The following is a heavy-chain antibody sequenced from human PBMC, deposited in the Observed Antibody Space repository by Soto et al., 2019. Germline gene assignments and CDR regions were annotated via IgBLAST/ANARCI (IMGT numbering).Heavy chain of an antibody. Sequence: QVQLQESGPGLVKPSETLSLTCTVSGGSISGGVHSWSWIRQPPGKGLEWIGQIFDSGSTYYNPSLKSRLTIPVDTSKNQFSLRLSSVTAADTAVYYCAREIMPLTNDWYFDLWGRGTLVTVSS. CDR2: IFDSGST. J-gene: IGHJ2*01. V-gene: IGHV4-30-4*01. D-gene: IGHD2-8*01. CDR3: AREIMPLTNDWYFDL. CDR1: GGSISGGVHS.